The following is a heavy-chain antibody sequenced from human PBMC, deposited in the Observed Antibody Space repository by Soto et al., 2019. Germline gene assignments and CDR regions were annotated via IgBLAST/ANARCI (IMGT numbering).Heavy chain of an antibody. CDR3: AREAPLLWFGELLPNAFDI. CDR2: INPSGGST. V-gene: IGHV1-46*03. J-gene: IGHJ3*02. Sequence: ASVKVSCKASGYTFTSYYMHWVRQAPGQGLEWMGIINPSGGSTSYAQKFQGRVTMTRDTSTSTVYMELSSLKTEDTAVYYCAREAPLLWFGELLPNAFDIWGQGTMVTVSS. CDR1: GYTFTSYY. D-gene: IGHD3-10*01.